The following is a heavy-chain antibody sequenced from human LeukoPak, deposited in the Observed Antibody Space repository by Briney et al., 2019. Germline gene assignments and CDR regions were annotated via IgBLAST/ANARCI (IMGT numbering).Heavy chain of an antibody. CDR1: GFTFSSYG. D-gene: IGHD3-10*01. CDR2: ISYDGSNK. V-gene: IGHV3-30*18. CDR3: AKLLWFGEPRSDFDY. J-gene: IGHJ4*02. Sequence: PGGSLRLSCAASGFTFSSYGMHWVRQAPGKGLEWVAVISYDGSNKYYADSVKGRFTISRDNSKNTLYLQMNSLGAEDTAVYYCAKLLWFGEPRSDFDYWGQGTLVTVSS.